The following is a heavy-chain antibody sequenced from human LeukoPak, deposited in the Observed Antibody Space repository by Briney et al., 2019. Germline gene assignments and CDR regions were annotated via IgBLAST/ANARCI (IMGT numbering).Heavy chain of an antibody. CDR2: VYYTGST. J-gene: IGHJ4*02. Sequence: SETLSLTCTVSGGSISSYYWSWIRQPPGKGLEWIGYVYYTGSTNYNPSLKSRVTISVDTSKNQFSLKLTSVTAADTAVDYCARGTAVDYWGQGTLVTVSS. CDR1: GGSISSYY. CDR3: ARGTAVDY. V-gene: IGHV4-59*01.